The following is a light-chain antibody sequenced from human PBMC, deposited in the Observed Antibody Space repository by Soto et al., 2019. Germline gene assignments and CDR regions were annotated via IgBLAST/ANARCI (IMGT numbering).Light chain of an antibody. CDR1: SSDVGGHNF. J-gene: IGLJ3*02. CDR3: FSYAGGYTWV. CDR2: DVT. Sequence: QSALTQPRSVSGSPGQSVTVSCTGTSSDVGGHNFVSWYQHHPGKAPKLIIYDVTKRPSGVPHRFSGSKSGNTASLTISGLQAEDESDYYCFSYAGGYTWVFGGGTKLTVL. V-gene: IGLV2-11*01.